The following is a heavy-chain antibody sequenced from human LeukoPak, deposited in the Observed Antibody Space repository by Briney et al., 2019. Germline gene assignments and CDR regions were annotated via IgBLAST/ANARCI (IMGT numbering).Heavy chain of an antibody. Sequence: ASVKVSCKASGYTFTSYAMNWVRQAPGQGLEWMGWINPNSGGTNYAQKFQGRVTMTRDTSISTAYMELSRLRSDDTAVYYCHCSSTRGVQTFDPWGQGTLVTVSS. CDR3: HCSSTRGVQTFDP. J-gene: IGHJ5*02. CDR1: GYTFTSYA. CDR2: INPNSGGT. D-gene: IGHD2-2*01. V-gene: IGHV1-2*02.